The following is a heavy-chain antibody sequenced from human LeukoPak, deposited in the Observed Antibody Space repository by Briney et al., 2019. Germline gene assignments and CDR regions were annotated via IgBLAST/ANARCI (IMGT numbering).Heavy chain of an antibody. V-gene: IGHV4-39*07. CDR1: GGSISSSSYY. J-gene: IGHJ4*02. D-gene: IGHD1-26*01. Sequence: SETLSLTCTVSGGSISSSSYYWGWIRQPPGKGLEWIGEINHSGSTNYNPSLKSRVTISVDTSKNQFSLKLSSVTAADTAVYYCARNRRSGTFDYWGQGTLVTVSS. CDR3: ARNRRSGTFDY. CDR2: INHSGST.